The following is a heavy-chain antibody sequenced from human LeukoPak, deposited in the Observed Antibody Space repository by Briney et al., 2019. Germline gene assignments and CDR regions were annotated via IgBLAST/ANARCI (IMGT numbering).Heavy chain of an antibody. CDR3: ARRALRYCSSTSCPAQYYGVDV. J-gene: IGHJ6*04. D-gene: IGHD2-2*01. V-gene: IGHV3-7*03. CDR1: GFIFSRDW. CDR2: IKEDGSEK. Sequence: GGSLSLSCAASGFIFSRDWMSWVRQAPGRGLEWVAKIKEDGSEKYYVDSVKGRFTISRDNAKHSLYLQTNSLRAEATAVYYCARRALRYCSSTSCPAQYYGVDVWGKGTTVTVSS.